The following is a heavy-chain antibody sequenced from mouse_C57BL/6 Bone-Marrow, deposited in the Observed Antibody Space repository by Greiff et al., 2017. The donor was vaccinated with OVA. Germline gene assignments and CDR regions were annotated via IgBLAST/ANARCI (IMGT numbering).Heavy chain of an antibody. V-gene: IGHV5-16*01. CDR2: INYDGSST. CDR3: ARVFYGNYEGWYFDV. D-gene: IGHD2-1*01. Sequence: EVHLVESEGGLVQPGSSMKLSCTASGFTFSDYYMAWVRQVPEKGLEWVANINYDGSSTYYLDSLKSRFIISRDNAKNILYLQMSSLKSEDTATYYCARVFYGNYEGWYFDVWGTRTTVTVSS. J-gene: IGHJ1*03. CDR1: GFTFSDYY.